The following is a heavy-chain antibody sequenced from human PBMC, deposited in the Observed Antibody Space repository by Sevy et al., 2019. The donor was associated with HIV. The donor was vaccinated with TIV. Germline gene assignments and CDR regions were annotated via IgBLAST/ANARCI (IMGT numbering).Heavy chain of an antibody. Sequence: GGSLRLSCAASGFRFNIYEMNWVRQAPGKGLEWVAVISYDGSNKYYADSVKGRFTISRDNSKNTLYLQMNSLRAEDTAAYYCARDLPMIETMSRVPAAMGFYYYYGMDVWGQGTTVTVSS. J-gene: IGHJ6*02. CDR3: ARDLPMIETMSRVPAAMGFYYYYGMDV. CDR2: ISYDGSNK. D-gene: IGHD2-2*01. V-gene: IGHV3-30*04. CDR1: GFRFNIYE.